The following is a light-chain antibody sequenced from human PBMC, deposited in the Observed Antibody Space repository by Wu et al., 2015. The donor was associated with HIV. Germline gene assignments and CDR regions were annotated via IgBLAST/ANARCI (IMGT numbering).Light chain of an antibody. CDR1: QXVGSN. J-gene: IGKJ1*01. Sequence: SRASQXVGSNLDLVPTETWVQAPSSSIXGAIHQGRPGIPARFSGSGSGTEFTLTISSMQSEDFAVYYCQRYNNWPAFGQGTKAEIK. V-gene: IGKV3-15*01. CDR3: QRYNNWPA. CDR2: GAI.